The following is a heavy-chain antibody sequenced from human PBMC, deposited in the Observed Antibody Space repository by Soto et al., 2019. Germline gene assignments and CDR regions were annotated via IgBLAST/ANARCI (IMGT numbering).Heavy chain of an antibody. CDR2: IIPIFGTA. V-gene: IGHV1-69*13. J-gene: IGHJ6*02. D-gene: IGHD3-3*01. CDR1: GGTFSSYA. Sequence: SVKVSCKASGGTFSSYAISWVRQAPGQGLEWMGGIIPIFGTANYAQKFQGRVTITADESTSTAYMELSSLRSEDTAVYYCARTPNYDFWSGYSSPYYYYYGMDVWGQGTTVTVSS. CDR3: ARTPNYDFWSGYSSPYYYYYGMDV.